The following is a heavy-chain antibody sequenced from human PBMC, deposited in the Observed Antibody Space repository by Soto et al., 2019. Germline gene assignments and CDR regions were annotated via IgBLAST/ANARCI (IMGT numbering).Heavy chain of an antibody. CDR1: GGSFSGYY. CDR2: INHSGST. Sequence: SETLSLTCAVYGGSFSGYYWSWIRQPPGKGLEWIGEINHSGSTNYNPSLKSRVTISVDTSKNQFSLKLNSVTAADTAVYYCARDFYDTSSAYYYYFDYWGQGTLVTVSS. CDR3: ARDFYDTSSAYYYYFDY. D-gene: IGHD3-22*01. V-gene: IGHV4-34*01. J-gene: IGHJ4*02.